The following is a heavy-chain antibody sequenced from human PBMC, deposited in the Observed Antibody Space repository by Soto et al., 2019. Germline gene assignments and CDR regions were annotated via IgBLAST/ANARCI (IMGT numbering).Heavy chain of an antibody. CDR3: AKASGRSWYNWFDP. V-gene: IGHV1-69*01. CDR1: GGNFTSYA. D-gene: IGHD6-13*01. CDR2: IVPLFGTT. J-gene: IGHJ5*02. Sequence: QVQLVQSGAEVKKPGSSVKVSGKASGGNFTSYAISWVRQAPGQGLEFMGGIVPLFGTTNYAHKFRGRVTVTADESTSTVYMEMSSLRSEDTAVYYCAKASGRSWYNWFDPWGQGTLVTVST.